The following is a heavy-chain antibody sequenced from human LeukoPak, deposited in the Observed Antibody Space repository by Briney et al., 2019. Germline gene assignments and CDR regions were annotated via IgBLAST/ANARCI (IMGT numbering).Heavy chain of an antibody. D-gene: IGHD3-3*01. CDR3: ARDQLRFLEWLYWYFDL. Sequence: PGGSLRLSCAASGFSFSSYWMSWVRQAPGKGLEWVANIKQDGSEKYYVDSVKGRFTISRDNAKNSLYLQMNSLRAEDTAVYYCARDQLRFLEWLYWYFDLWGRGTLVTVSS. CDR1: GFSFSSYW. V-gene: IGHV3-7*01. CDR2: IKQDGSEK. J-gene: IGHJ2*01.